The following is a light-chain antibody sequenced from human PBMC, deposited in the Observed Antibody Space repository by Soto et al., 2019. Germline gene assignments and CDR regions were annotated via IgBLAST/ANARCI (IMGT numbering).Light chain of an antibody. J-gene: IGKJ1*01. CDR3: QQSYQTPWT. V-gene: IGKV1-39*01. CDR1: QTISTY. Sequence: IQMTQSPSSLSASVGDRITMTCRASQTISTYLNWYQQKPGKAPKLLISTSSTLQSGVPSGFSGSGSGTEFTLSIRGLQPDDVATYFCQQSYQTPWTFGLGTKVEI. CDR2: TSS.